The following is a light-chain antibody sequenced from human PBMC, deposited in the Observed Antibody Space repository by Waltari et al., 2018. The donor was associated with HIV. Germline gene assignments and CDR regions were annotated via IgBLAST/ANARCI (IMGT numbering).Light chain of an antibody. CDR3: GTWDSNLSVVL. CDR1: DSDIGNNY. J-gene: IGLJ2*01. V-gene: IGLV1-51*01. CDR2: ENN. Sequence: SVLTQPPSLSAAPGQKVTISCYGSDSDIGNNYVSWYQQLPETAPKLLIHENNKRPSGIPDRFSGSKSGTSATLAITGLQTGDEADYFCGTWDSNLSVVLFGGGTKLTVL.